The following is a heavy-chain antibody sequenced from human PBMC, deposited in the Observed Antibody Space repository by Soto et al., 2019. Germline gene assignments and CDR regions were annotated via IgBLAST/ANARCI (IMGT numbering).Heavy chain of an antibody. CDR3: AKAYFVWSSEQPYYFAY. D-gene: IGHD3-16*01. CDR2: ISGSGGRS. V-gene: IGHV3-23*01. Sequence: EVQLLDSGGGLVQPGGSLRLSCAASGFTFSNYAMTWVRQGPGKGLEWVSGISGSGGRSYYADSVKGRFTISRDNPKSTLNLQMNSLRAEDTAVYYCAKAYFVWSSEQPYYFAYWGQGTLVTVSS. CDR1: GFTFSNYA. J-gene: IGHJ4*02.